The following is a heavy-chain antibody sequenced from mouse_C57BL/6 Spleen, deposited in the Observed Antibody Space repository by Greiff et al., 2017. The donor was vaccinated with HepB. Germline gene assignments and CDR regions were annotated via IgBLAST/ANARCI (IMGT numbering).Heavy chain of an antibody. CDR2: INPNNGGT. Sequence: VQLQQSGPELVKPGASVKISCKASGYTFTDYYMNWVKQSHGKSLEWIGDINPNNGGTSYNQKFKGKATLTVDKSSSTAYMELRSLTSEDSAVYYCARFGNYPHWYFDVWGTGTTVTVSS. CDR1: GYTFTDYY. D-gene: IGHD2-1*01. CDR3: ARFGNYPHWYFDV. J-gene: IGHJ1*03. V-gene: IGHV1-26*01.